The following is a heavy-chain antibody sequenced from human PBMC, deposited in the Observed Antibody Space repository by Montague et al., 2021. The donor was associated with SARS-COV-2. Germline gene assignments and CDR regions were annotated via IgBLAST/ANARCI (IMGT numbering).Heavy chain of an antibody. CDR2: IDWDEDQ. CDR3: ARSYGDYRDSYFDX. CDR1: GFSLNTSGMC. D-gene: IGHD4-17*01. Sequence: PALVKPTQTLTLTCTFSGFSLNTSGMCVSWIRQPPGKALEWLAHIDWDEDQYYSTSLKTRLTISKDTSKNQVVLTMTNMDPIDTATYYCARSYGDYRDSYFDXWGQGTLVTVSS. J-gene: IGHJ4*02. V-gene: IGHV2-70*01.